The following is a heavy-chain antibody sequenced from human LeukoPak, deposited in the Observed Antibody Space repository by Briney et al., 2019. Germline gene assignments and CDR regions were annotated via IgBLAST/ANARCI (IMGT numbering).Heavy chain of an antibody. Sequence: PSETLSLTCTVSGGSISSSSYYWGWIRQPPGKGLEWIGSIYYSGSTYYNPSLKSRVTISVDTSKNQFSLKLSSVTAADTAVYYCARHTRAVGAAAEFDPWGQGTLVTVSS. CDR2: IYYSGST. V-gene: IGHV4-39*01. CDR3: ARHTRAVGAAAEFDP. D-gene: IGHD6-13*01. J-gene: IGHJ5*02. CDR1: GGSISSSSYY.